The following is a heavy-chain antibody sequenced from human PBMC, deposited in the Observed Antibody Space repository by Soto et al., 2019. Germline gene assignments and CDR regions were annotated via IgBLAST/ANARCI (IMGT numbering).Heavy chain of an antibody. J-gene: IGHJ4*02. D-gene: IGHD3-10*01. Sequence: QITLKETGPTPVKPTQPLTLTCRFSGFSLNTDGEGVGWFRQPPGEALEWLALIYWDDDDRYSPSLKTRLTITKDTFNNEVVRIMTVMHPVDPGAYYCADSRNLITEDAKVGYFYYWGQGTLVTVSS. V-gene: IGHV2-5*02. CDR1: GFSLNTDGEG. CDR3: ADSRNLITEDAKVGYFYY. CDR2: IYWDDDD.